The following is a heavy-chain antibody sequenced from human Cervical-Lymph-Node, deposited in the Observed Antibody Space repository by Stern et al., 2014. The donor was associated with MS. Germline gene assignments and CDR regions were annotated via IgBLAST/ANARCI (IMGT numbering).Heavy chain of an antibody. V-gene: IGHV3-30*04. CDR1: GFTFSSYA. CDR3: ARDRYTYYIMLHDS. J-gene: IGHJ5*01. Sequence: VQLVESGGGVVQPGGSLRLSCAASGFTFSSYAMYWVRQAPGKGLEWVAGISYDGTEKYYADSVKGRFTVSRDNPKNTVFLQMNSLSDEDTAVYYCARDRYTYYIMLHDSWGQGVLVTVSS. D-gene: IGHD3-16*01. CDR2: ISYDGTEK.